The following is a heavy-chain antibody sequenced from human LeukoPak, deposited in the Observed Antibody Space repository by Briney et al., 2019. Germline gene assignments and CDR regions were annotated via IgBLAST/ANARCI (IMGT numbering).Heavy chain of an antibody. Sequence: ASVKVSCKASGYTFTSYGISWVRQAPGQGLEWMGWICAYNGNTNYAQKLQGRVTMTTDTSTSTAYMELRSLRSDDTAVYYCARVYYDSSGSPSDYWGQGTLVTVSS. V-gene: IGHV1-18*01. CDR2: ICAYNGNT. J-gene: IGHJ4*02. D-gene: IGHD3-22*01. CDR3: ARVYYDSSGSPSDY. CDR1: GYTFTSYG.